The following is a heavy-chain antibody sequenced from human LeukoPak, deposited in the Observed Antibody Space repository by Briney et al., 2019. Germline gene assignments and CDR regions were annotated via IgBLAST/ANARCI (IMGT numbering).Heavy chain of an antibody. Sequence: GSLRLSCAASEFTFNSYNMNWVRQAPGKGLEWVSGITASARTTYYADSVKGRFTIYSDNSKNTLSLQMSSLRAEDTAVYYCAKDLDGSGMYGGTDSWGQGTPVTVSS. CDR2: ITASARTT. J-gene: IGHJ4*02. CDR1: EFTFNSYN. CDR3: AKDLDGSGMYGGTDS. D-gene: IGHD6-19*01. V-gene: IGHV3-23*01.